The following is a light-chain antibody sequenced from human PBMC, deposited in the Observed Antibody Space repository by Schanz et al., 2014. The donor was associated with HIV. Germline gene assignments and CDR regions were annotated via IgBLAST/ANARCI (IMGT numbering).Light chain of an antibody. Sequence: IQMTQSPSTVSASIGDRVTITCRASQTIGRFLAWYQQKPGTAPVLLIYQASTLETGVPSRFSGSGSGTQFTLTISGLQPDDFATYYCQQSYSTPGTFGQGTKLEI. J-gene: IGKJ2*02. CDR3: QQSYSTPGT. CDR2: QAS. CDR1: QTIGRF. V-gene: IGKV1-5*03.